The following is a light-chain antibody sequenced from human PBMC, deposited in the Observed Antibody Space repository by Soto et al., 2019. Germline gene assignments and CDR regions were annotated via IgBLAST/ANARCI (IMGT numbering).Light chain of an antibody. CDR3: QHYGFTTCA. Sequence: EIVLTQSAGTLSLSPGERATLSCRASQTVSGSYLAWFQQKPGQAPRLLIYDASTRAAGVPDRISGSGSGTEFSLTINRLETYCFTVYCCQHYGFTTCALGQRTKVDIK. J-gene: IGKJ1*01. CDR1: QTVSGSY. V-gene: IGKV3-20*01. CDR2: DAS.